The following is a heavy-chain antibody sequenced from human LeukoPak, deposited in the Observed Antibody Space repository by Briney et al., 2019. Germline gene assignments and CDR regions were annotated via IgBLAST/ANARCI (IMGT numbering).Heavy chain of an antibody. CDR3: AREGSVWFRETYAFDI. J-gene: IGHJ3*02. D-gene: IGHD3-10*01. CDR1: GFTFSSYS. Sequence: GGSLRLSCAASGFTFSSYSMNWVRQAPGKGLEWVSSISSSSSYIYYADSVKGRFTISRDNAKNSLYLQMNSLRAEDTAVYYCAREGSVWFRETYAFDIWGQGTMVTVSS. CDR2: ISSSSSYI. V-gene: IGHV3-21*01.